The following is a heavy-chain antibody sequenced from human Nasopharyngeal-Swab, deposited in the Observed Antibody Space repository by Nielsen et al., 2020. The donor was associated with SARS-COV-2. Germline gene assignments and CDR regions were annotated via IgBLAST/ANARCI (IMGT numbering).Heavy chain of an antibody. V-gene: IGHV5-10-1*01. Sequence: GESLKISCKGSAYTFTSYWINWVRQMPGKGLEWMGRIDPSDSYTIYSPSFQGHVTFSADKFISTAYMQWSSLRAADTAVYYCARLEAVAAADNWGQGTLVTVSS. J-gene: IGHJ4*02. CDR1: AYTFTSYW. D-gene: IGHD6-19*01. CDR3: ARLEAVAAADN. CDR2: IDPSDSYT.